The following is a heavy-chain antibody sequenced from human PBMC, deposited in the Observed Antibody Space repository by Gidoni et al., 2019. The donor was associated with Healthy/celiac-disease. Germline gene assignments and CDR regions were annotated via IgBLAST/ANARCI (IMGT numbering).Heavy chain of an antibody. Sequence: QVQLQQWGAGLLKPSETLSLTCAVYGGSFRGYYWSWIRQPPGKGLEWIGEINHSGSTNYNPSLKSRVTISVDTSKNQFSLKLSSVTAADTAVYYCARWGMRRGYYYYYGMDVWGQGTTVTVSS. CDR3: ARWGMRRGYYYYYGMDV. V-gene: IGHV4-34*01. D-gene: IGHD2-8*01. CDR2: INHSGST. J-gene: IGHJ6*02. CDR1: GGSFRGYY.